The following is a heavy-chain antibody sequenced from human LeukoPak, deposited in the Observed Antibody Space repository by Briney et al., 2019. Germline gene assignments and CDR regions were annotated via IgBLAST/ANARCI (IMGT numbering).Heavy chain of an antibody. CDR3: ARDLGYDSSGFYHYFDN. D-gene: IGHD3-22*01. J-gene: IGHJ4*02. CDR1: GFTFSSYN. Sequence: GGSLRLSCAASGFTFSSYNMNWVRQVPGKGLEWVSTISGSSGHIYYADSVKSRFTISRDNAENSLYLQMNSLRAEDTAVYYCARDLGYDSSGFYHYFDNWGQGTLVTVSS. CDR2: ISGSSGHI. V-gene: IGHV3-21*01.